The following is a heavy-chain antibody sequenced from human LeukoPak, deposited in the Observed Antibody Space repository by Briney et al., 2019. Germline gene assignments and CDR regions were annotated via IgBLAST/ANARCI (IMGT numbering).Heavy chain of an antibody. Sequence: QTGGSLRLSCAASGFTFSNYAMSWVRQAPGKGLEWVSGISGSGSDTYYTDSVKGRFTISRDNFKSTVYLQMNSLRVEDTAVYYCATLGPGSCRSISCYSWFGPWGQGTLVTVSS. CDR3: ATLGPGSCRSISCYSWFGP. CDR1: GFTFSNYA. D-gene: IGHD2-2*01. J-gene: IGHJ5*02. CDR2: ISGSGSDT. V-gene: IGHV3-23*01.